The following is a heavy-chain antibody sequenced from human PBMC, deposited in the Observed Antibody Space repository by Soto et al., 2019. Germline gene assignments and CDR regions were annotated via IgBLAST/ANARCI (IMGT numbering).Heavy chain of an antibody. Sequence: GGSLRLSGAAAGFTFSSYALHWVRQAPGKGLEWVGVISYDGSNEYYTDSVKGRFIISRDNSKNTVYLQMNSLRAEDTAVYYCAKDLDALRFFDWIPTAFDYWGHGTLVTVSS. V-gene: IGHV3-30*18. D-gene: IGHD3-9*01. J-gene: IGHJ4*01. CDR1: GFTFSSYA. CDR3: AKDLDALRFFDWIPTAFDY. CDR2: ISYDGSNE.